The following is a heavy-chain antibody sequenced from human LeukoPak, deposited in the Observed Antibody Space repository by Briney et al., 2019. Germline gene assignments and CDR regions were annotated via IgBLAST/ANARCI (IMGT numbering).Heavy chain of an antibody. CDR1: EFSFSSYT. Sequence: GGSLRLSCSASEFSFSSYTMHWVRQAPGQGLEYVSAISINGDITKYADSVKGRFTISRDNSKNTLYLQMSSLRAEDTAVYYCVTLTSGYYRYWGRGTLVTVSS. V-gene: IGHV3-64D*09. CDR2: ISINGDIT. CDR3: VTLTSGYYRY. D-gene: IGHD3-22*01. J-gene: IGHJ4*02.